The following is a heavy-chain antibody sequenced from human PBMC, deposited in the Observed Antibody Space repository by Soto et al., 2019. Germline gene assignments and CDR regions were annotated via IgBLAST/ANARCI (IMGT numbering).Heavy chain of an antibody. D-gene: IGHD1-26*01. CDR2: INPSGGST. CDR1: GYTFTSYY. Sequence: ASVKVSCKASGYTFTSYYMHWVRRAPGQGLEWMGIINPSGGSTSYAQKFQGRVTMTRNTSISTAYMELSSLRSEDTAVYYCAREKVGANDYWGQGALVTVSS. V-gene: IGHV1-46*01. J-gene: IGHJ4*02. CDR3: AREKVGANDY.